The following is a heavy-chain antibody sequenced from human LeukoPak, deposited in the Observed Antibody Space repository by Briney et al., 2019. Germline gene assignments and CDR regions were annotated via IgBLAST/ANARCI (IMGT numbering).Heavy chain of an antibody. CDR2: IFYNGKT. Sequence: SETLSLTCTLSGASFRSGGQYWGWIRQTPGKGLEWIGDIFYNGKTNYNPSLKSRVTISVDTSRSQFSLRLSSVTASDTGVYYCARIFDVWGRGTLVTVSS. CDR1: GASFRSGGQY. J-gene: IGHJ4*02. CDR3: ARIFDV. V-gene: IGHV4-61*08.